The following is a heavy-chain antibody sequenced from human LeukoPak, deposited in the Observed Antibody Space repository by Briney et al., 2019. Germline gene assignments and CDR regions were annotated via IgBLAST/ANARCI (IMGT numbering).Heavy chain of an antibody. Sequence: GGSLRLSCAASGFTVSSNYMSWVRQAPGKGLEWVSVIYSGGSTYYADSVKGRFTISRDNSKNTLYLQMNSLRAEDTAVYYCARSMGYGDYSYWYFDLWGRGTLVTVSS. J-gene: IGHJ2*01. CDR2: IYSGGST. CDR3: ARSMGYGDYSYWYFDL. D-gene: IGHD4-17*01. CDR1: GFTVSSNY. V-gene: IGHV3-53*01.